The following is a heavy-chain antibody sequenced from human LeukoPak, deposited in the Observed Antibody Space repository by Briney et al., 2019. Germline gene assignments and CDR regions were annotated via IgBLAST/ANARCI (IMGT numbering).Heavy chain of an antibody. V-gene: IGHV1-69*05. Sequence: SVKVSCKASGGTFSSYAISWVRQAPGQGLEWMGRIIPIFGTANYAQKFQGRVTITTDESTSAAYMELSSLRSEDTAVYYCARDGVGYYDSSGYYLFDYWGQGTLVTVSS. CDR3: ARDGVGYYDSSGYYLFDY. J-gene: IGHJ4*02. CDR2: IIPIFGTA. CDR1: GGTFSSYA. D-gene: IGHD3-22*01.